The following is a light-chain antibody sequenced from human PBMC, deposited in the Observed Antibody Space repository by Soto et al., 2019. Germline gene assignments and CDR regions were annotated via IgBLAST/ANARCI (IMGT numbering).Light chain of an antibody. CDR1: SSDVGGYNY. J-gene: IGLJ1*01. CDR3: SSYSTSSTLV. CDR2: EVS. Sequence: QSVLTQPASVSGSPGQSITIACSGTSSDVGGYNYVSWFQQHPGKAPKLLIYEVSNRPSGVSNRFSAYKSGNTASLTISGLQAEDEATYYCSSYSTSSTLVFGTGTKLTVL. V-gene: IGLV2-14*01.